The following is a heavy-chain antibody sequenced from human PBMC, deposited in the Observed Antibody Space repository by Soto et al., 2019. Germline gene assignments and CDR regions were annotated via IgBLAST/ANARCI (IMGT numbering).Heavy chain of an antibody. CDR2: IYPGDSDT. J-gene: IGHJ5*02. V-gene: IGHV5-51*01. CDR1: GYSFTSNW. CDR3: ASTSIAAAGKDYNWFDP. D-gene: IGHD6-13*01. Sequence: PGESLKISCQGSGYSFTSNWIGWVRQMPGKGLEWMGIIYPGDSDTRYSPSFQGQVTISADKSISTAYLQWSSLKASDTAMYYCASTSIAAAGKDYNWFDPWGQGTLVTVSS.